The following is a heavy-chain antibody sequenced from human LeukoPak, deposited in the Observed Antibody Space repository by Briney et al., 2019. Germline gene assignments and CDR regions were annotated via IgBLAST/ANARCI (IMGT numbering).Heavy chain of an antibody. CDR3: AAAVRIAARGGRFDY. J-gene: IGHJ4*02. V-gene: IGHV1-69*05. Sequence: GASVKVSCKASGGTFSSYAISWVRQAPGQGLEWMGGIIPIFGTANFAQKFQGRVTITTDESTSTAYMELSSLRSEDTAVYYCAAAVRIAARGGRFDYWGQGTLVTVSS. CDR1: GGTFSSYA. CDR2: IIPIFGTA. D-gene: IGHD6-13*01.